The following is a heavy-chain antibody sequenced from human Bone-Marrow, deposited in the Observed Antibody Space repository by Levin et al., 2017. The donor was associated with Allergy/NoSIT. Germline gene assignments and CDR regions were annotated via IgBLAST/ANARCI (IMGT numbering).Heavy chain of an antibody. CDR3: ARGITEWFGELFNP. Sequence: VASVKVSCKASGGSISTFTVSWVRQAPGQGLEWMGRVIPIFDTPNYAQKFQGRVTITADKSTNTAYMELNSLTSAGTAVYYCARGITEWFGELFNPWGQGTLVTVSS. V-gene: IGHV1-69*08. D-gene: IGHD3-10*01. J-gene: IGHJ5*02. CDR2: VIPIFDTP. CDR1: GGSISTFT.